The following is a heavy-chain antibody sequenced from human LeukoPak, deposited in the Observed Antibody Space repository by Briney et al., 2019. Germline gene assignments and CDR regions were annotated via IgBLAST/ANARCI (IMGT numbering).Heavy chain of an antibody. V-gene: IGHV3-21*01. J-gene: IGHJ5*02. Sequence: GGSLRLSCAASGFTFSSYTMNWVRQAAGKGLEWVSSISSDSNYIYYADSVKGRFTISRDNAWNSLYLQMNSLRAEDTAVYYCARKENILTVYYDHWGQGTLVTVSS. CDR1: GFTFSSYT. CDR3: ARKENILTVYYDH. D-gene: IGHD3-9*01. CDR2: ISSDSNYI.